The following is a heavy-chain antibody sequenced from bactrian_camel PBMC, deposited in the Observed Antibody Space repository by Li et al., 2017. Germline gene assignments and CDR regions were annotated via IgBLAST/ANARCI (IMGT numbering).Heavy chain of an antibody. CDR3: AVSSVWTMGLLTRRAYFGN. CDR2: INSGATST. Sequence: VQLVESGGGLVRPGGSLRLSCAASGSTFPSYTMSWVRQAPGKGLEWVSAINSGATSTWYADSVKGRFTISRDYAKNTLFLQLNSLKTEDTAMYYCAVSSVWTMGLLTRRAYFGNWGQGTQVTV. J-gene: IGHJ6*01. D-gene: IGHD5*01. CDR1: GSTFPSYT. V-gene: IGHV3S42*01.